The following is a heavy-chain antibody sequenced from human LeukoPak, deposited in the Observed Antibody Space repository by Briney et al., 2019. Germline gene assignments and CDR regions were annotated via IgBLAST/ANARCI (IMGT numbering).Heavy chain of an antibody. J-gene: IGHJ4*02. CDR3: ARDLRGKNYYDSSGYYYYFDY. CDR2: ISAYNGNT. D-gene: IGHD3-22*01. V-gene: IGHV1-18*01. Sequence: ASVKVSCKASGYTFTSYGISWVRQAPGQGLEWMGWISAYNGNTNYAQKLQGRVTMTTDTSTSTAYMELRSLRSDDTAVYYCARDLRGKNYYDSSGYYYYFDYWGQGTLVTVSS. CDR1: GYTFTSYG.